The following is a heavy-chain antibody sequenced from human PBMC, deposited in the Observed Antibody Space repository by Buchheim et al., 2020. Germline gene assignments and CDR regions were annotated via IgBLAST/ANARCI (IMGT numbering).Heavy chain of an antibody. V-gene: IGHV3-23*01. J-gene: IGHJ4*02. D-gene: IGHD1-26*01. Sequence: EVHLLESGGGLVQPGGSLRLSCAASGFTFGSYDMTWVRQAPGKGLEWVSTVSGSGGRTYYADSVRGGFTISRDNSKNTLYLQMNRLRAEDTAVYYCAKGIVGTSLSDYWGQGTL. CDR2: VSGSGGRT. CDR1: GFTFGSYD. CDR3: AKGIVGTSLSDY.